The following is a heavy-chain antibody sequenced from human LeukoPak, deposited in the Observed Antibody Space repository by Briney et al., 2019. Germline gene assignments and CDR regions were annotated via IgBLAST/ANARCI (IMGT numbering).Heavy chain of an antibody. CDR2: INPSGGST. CDR3: ARDSADYGDYDY. D-gene: IGHD4-17*01. J-gene: IGHJ4*02. V-gene: IGHV1-46*01. Sequence: ASVKVSCKASGYTFTNYGISWVRQAPGQGLEWMGIINPSGGSTSYAQKFQGRVTMTRDTSTSTVYMELSSLRSEDTAVYYCARDSADYGDYDYWGQGTLVTVSS. CDR1: GYTFTNYG.